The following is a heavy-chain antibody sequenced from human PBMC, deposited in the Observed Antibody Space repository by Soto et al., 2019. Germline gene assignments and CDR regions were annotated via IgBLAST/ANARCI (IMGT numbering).Heavy chain of an antibody. D-gene: IGHD3-10*01. Sequence: GESLKISCKGSGYSFTSYWIGWVRQMPGKGLEWMGIIYPGDSDTRYSPSFQGQVTISADKSISTAYLQWSSLKASDTAMYYCARTVLWCGELDLYYYYYMDVWGKGTTVTVSS. J-gene: IGHJ6*03. CDR1: GYSFTSYW. CDR3: ARTVLWCGELDLYYYYYMDV. CDR2: IYPGDSDT. V-gene: IGHV5-51*01.